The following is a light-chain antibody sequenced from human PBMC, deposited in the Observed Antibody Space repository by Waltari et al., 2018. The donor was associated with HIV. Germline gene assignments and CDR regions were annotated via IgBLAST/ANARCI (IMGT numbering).Light chain of an antibody. CDR2: EVS. Sequence: QSALTQPASVSGSIGQSITIACTGTRSDVGRYNYVSWYQHHPGKAPKPMISEVSHRPSWVSNRYSGSKSGNTASLTISGLQAEDEADYYCSSYRSSSTLDVVFGGGTKLTVL. CDR3: SSYRSSSTLDVV. V-gene: IGLV2-14*01. CDR1: RSDVGRYNY. J-gene: IGLJ2*01.